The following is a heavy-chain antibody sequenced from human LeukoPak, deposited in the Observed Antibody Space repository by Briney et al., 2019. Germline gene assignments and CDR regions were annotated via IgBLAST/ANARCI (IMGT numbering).Heavy chain of an antibody. D-gene: IGHD6-13*01. CDR2: IRYDGSNK. V-gene: IGHV3-30*02. CDR3: AKEMGQEAAGPTDY. J-gene: IGHJ4*02. CDR1: GFTFSSYG. Sequence: GGSLRLSCAASGFTFSSYGMHWVRQAPGKGLESVAFIRYDGSNKYYADSVKGRFTISRDNSKNTLYLQMNSLRAEDTAVYYCAKEMGQEAAGPTDYWGQGTLVTVSS.